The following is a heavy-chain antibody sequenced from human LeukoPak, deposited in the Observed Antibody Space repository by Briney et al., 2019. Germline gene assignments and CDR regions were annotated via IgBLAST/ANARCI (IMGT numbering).Heavy chain of an antibody. Sequence: PGGSLRLSCAASGFTFNKSWMSWVRQAPGKGPEWVANIKEDGTQKYYVDSVRGRFTISRDNAENSLYLQMNSLRGEDTAIYYCSKTGDRDYWGRGTLVTGSS. J-gene: IGHJ4*02. D-gene: IGHD7-27*01. V-gene: IGHV3-7*03. CDR3: SKTGDRDY. CDR2: IKEDGTQK. CDR1: GFTFNKSW.